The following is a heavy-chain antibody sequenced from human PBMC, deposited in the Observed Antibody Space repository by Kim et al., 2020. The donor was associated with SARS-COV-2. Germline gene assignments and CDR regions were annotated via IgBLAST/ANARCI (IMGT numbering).Heavy chain of an antibody. Sequence: SETLSLTCTVSGDSISSYYWSCIRQPAGKGLEWIGRISSTGNTNYNPSLNSRVTLSVDTSKNLFSLNLNSVTAADTALYYCAREGAGRSKDYWGQGTLVTVSS. V-gene: IGHV4-4*07. J-gene: IGHJ4*02. CDR3: AREGAGRSKDY. CDR1: GDSISSYY. D-gene: IGHD3-10*01. CDR2: ISSTGNT.